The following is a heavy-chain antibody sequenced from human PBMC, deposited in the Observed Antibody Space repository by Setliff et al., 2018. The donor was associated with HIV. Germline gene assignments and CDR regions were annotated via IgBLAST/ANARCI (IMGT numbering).Heavy chain of an antibody. D-gene: IGHD2-21*02. Sequence: SETLSLTCAVSGYSISSNSLWGRVRQPPGQGLEWIGSIHHAGSTYYNPSLKSRVRISLDTSKNQFSLKLSSVTAADTAVYYCARHDCGGNCDINWFDPWGQGTLVTVSS. CDR1: GYSISSNSL. J-gene: IGHJ5*02. CDR2: IHHAGST. V-gene: IGHV4-38-2*01. CDR3: ARHDCGGNCDINWFDP.